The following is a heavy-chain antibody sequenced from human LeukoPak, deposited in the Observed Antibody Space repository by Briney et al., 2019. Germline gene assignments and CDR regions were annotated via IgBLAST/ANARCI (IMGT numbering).Heavy chain of an antibody. Sequence: GASVKVSCKASGYTFTDYHMHWVRQATEQGLEWMGWINPINGGTRYAQKFQGRVTMTRDTSISTAYMDLSSLRSDDAAVYYCLRFRVGTTTLEKDDYWGQGTLVTVSS. D-gene: IGHD1-26*01. J-gene: IGHJ4*02. CDR1: GYTFTDYH. CDR2: INPINGGT. CDR3: LRFRVGTTTLEKDDY. V-gene: IGHV1-2*02.